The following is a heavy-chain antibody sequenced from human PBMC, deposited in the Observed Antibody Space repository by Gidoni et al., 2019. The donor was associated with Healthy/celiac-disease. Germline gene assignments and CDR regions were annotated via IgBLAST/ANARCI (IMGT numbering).Heavy chain of an antibody. CDR3: ARAYYDFWSGYPHNWFDP. V-gene: IGHV4-39*01. J-gene: IGHJ5*02. CDR2: IYYSGSH. D-gene: IGHD3-3*01. CDR1: VGSFSSSSYY. Sequence: QLQLQESGPGLVKPSETLSLTCTVSVGSFSSSSYYWVWIRQPPGKGLEWIGSIYYSGSHYSNPSLKSRVTISVDTSKNQFSLKLSSVPAADTVVYYCARAYYDFWSGYPHNWFDPWGQGTLVTVSS.